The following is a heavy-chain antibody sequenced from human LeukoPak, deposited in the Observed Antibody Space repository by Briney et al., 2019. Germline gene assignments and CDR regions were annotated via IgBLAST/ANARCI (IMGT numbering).Heavy chain of an antibody. CDR2: IYFSGST. D-gene: IGHD3-10*01. V-gene: IGHV4-39*07. J-gene: IGHJ4*02. Sequence: SETLSLTCTVSGGSIRTTSYYWGWIRQSPGREPEWIGSIYFSGSTYYNPSLESRVTISVDTSNNQFSLRLSSATAADTAVYYCARGGSYWDYWGQGTLVTVSS. CDR3: ARGGSYWDY. CDR1: GGSIRTTSYY.